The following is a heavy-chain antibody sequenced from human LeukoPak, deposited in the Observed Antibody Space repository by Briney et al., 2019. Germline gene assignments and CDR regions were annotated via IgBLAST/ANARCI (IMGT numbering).Heavy chain of an antibody. CDR3: TRGGYSGYDIDY. D-gene: IGHD5-12*01. CDR1: GGSISTYY. J-gene: IGHJ4*02. Sequence: SETLSLTCTVSGGSISTYYWSWIRQPPGKGLEWIGYISYSGITNYNPSLKSRVTISVDTSKNQFSLKLSSVTAADTAVYYCTRGGYSGYDIDYWGQGTLVTVSS. CDR2: ISYSGIT. V-gene: IGHV4-59*01.